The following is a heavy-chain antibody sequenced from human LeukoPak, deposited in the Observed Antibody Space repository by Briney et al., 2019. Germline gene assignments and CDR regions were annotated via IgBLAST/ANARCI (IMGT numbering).Heavy chain of an antibody. CDR2: INAGNGNT. CDR3: AGSIAAAGSSGFDY. CDR1: GYTFTSYA. D-gene: IGHD6-13*01. J-gene: IGHJ4*02. Sequence: ASVKVSCKASGYTFTSYAMHWVRQAPGQRLEWMGWINAGNGNTKYSQKFQGRVTITRDTSASTAYMELSSLRSEDTAVYYCAGSIAAAGSSGFDYWGQGTLVTASS. V-gene: IGHV1-3*01.